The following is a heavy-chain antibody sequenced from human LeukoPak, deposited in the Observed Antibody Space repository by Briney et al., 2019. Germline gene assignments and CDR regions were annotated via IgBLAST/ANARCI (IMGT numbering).Heavy chain of an antibody. D-gene: IGHD3-10*01. CDR3: AKAFRREENVRGVYYYYYMDV. J-gene: IGHJ6*03. Sequence: GGSLRLSCAASGFTFSSYWMSWVRQAPGKGLEWVANIKQDGSEKYYADSVKGRFTISRDNSKNTLYLQMNSLRAEDTAVYYCAKAFRREENVRGVYYYYYMDVWGKGTTVTVSS. CDR2: IKQDGSEK. CDR1: GFTFSSYW. V-gene: IGHV3-7*03.